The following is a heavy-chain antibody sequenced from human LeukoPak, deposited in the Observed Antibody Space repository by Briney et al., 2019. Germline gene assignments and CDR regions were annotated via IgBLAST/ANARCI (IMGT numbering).Heavy chain of an antibody. CDR3: GGRTKADY. V-gene: IGHV3-23*01. J-gene: IGHJ4*02. D-gene: IGHD3-16*01. CDR2: ISNSGGST. Sequence: GGSLRLSCAASGFTFSHNAMSWVRQAPEKGLEWVSAISNSGGSTYYADSVKGRFTISRDNSKSTLYLQMNSLRVEDTAVYYCGGRTKADYWGQGTLVTVSS. CDR1: GFTFSHNA.